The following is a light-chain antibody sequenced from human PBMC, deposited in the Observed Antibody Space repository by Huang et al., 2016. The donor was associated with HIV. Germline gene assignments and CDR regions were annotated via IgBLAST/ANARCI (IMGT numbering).Light chain of an antibody. CDR3: QQYGSSLYT. V-gene: IGKV3-20*01. CDR1: QNISSSY. CDR2: GAS. J-gene: IGKJ2*01. Sequence: IVLTQSPGTLSLSPGERATLSCRASQNISSSYLAWYQQKPGQAPRRLIYGASSRAAGIPDRFSGSGSGTDFTLTISRLEPEDFSVYYCQQYGSSLYTFGQGTKLEIK.